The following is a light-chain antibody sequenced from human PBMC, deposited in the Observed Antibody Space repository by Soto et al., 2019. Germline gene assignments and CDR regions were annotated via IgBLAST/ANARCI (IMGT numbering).Light chain of an antibody. CDR1: SSNIGAGYD. CDR3: QSYDSSLSAGV. CDR2: GNS. J-gene: IGLJ2*01. Sequence: QPVLTQPPSVSGAPGQRVTISCTGSSSNIGAGYDVHWYQQLPGTAPKLLIYGNSNRPSGVPDRFSGSKSGTSASLAITGLQAEDAADYYCQSYDSSLSAGVFGGGTKLTVL. V-gene: IGLV1-40*01.